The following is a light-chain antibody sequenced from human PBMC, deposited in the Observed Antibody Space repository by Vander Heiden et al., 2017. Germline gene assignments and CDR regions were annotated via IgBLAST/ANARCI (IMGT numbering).Light chain of an antibody. Sequence: SSSNIGAGYDVHWYQHLPGTAPKLLIYDNSNRPSGVPDRFSGSKSGTSASLAITGLQAEDEADYYCQSYDSSLGGSRVFGTGTKVTVL. CDR2: DNS. CDR1: SSNIGAGYD. CDR3: QSYDSSLGGSRV. J-gene: IGLJ1*01. V-gene: IGLV1-40*01.